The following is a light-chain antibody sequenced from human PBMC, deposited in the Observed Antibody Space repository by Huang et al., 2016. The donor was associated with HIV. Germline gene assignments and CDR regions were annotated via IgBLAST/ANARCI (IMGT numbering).Light chain of an antibody. J-gene: IGKJ1*01. CDR1: KGISTW. V-gene: IGKV1D-12*01. CDR3: QQASSFPRT. Sequence: DIQMTQSPTSVSASVGDRVTITRRASKGISTWLAWYQQRPGNPPNLLIYSESSLQSGVPARFSGSGSGTDFTLTISGLQPEDFAAYYCQQASSFPRTFGQGTTVDIK. CDR2: SES.